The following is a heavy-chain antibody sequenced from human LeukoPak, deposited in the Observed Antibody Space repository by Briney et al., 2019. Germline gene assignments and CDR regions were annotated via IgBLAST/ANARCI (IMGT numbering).Heavy chain of an antibody. Sequence: PSETLSLTCTVSGGSISSYYWSWIRQPPGKGLEWIGYIYYSGSTNYNPSIKSRVTISVDTSKNQFSLKLSSVTAADTAVYYCARERTYYYESSGYYPVYMDVWGKGTTVTVSS. CDR1: GGSISSYY. D-gene: IGHD3-22*01. CDR2: IYYSGST. CDR3: ARERTYYYESSGYYPVYMDV. V-gene: IGHV4-59*01. J-gene: IGHJ6*03.